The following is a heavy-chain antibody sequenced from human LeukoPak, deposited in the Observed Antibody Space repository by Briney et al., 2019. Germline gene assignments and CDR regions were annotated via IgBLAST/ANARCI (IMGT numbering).Heavy chain of an antibody. CDR1: GLTFSGSA. CDR2: ISGSGNST. V-gene: IGHV3-23*01. D-gene: IGHD2-15*01. Sequence: GGSLRLSCAASGLTFSGSAMSWVRQAPGKGLEWVSLISGSGNSTYYADSVKGRFTISRDNSKNTLYLQMNSLRADDTAVYYCAKVLVLVSANRYYFDYWGQGTLVTVSS. J-gene: IGHJ4*02. CDR3: AKVLVLVSANRYYFDY.